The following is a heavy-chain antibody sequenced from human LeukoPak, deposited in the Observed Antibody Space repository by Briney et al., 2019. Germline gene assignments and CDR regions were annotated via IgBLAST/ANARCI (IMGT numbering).Heavy chain of an antibody. J-gene: IGHJ4*02. CDR2: ISSSSSYI. CDR1: GFTFSSYS. D-gene: IGHD6-13*01. CDR3: AIQGLQTGIADDY. Sequence: GGSLRLSCAASGFTFSSYSMNWVRQAPGKGLEWVSSISSSSSYIYYADSVKGRFTISRDNAKNSLYLQMNSLRADDTAVYYCAIQGLQTGIADDYWGQGTLVTVSS. V-gene: IGHV3-21*01.